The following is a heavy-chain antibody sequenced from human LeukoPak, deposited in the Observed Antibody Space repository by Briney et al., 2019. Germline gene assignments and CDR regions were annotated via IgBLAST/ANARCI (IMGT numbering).Heavy chain of an antibody. D-gene: IGHD2-8*01. V-gene: IGHV4-34*01. CDR1: GGSFSGYY. CDR2: INHSGST. J-gene: IGHJ4*02. Sequence: SETLSLTCAVYGGSFSGYYWSWFRQPPGKGLEWIGEINHSGSTNYNPSLKSRATISVDTSKNQFSLKLSSVTAADTAVYYCARKVYAASLDYWGQGTLVTVSS. CDR3: ARKVYAASLDY.